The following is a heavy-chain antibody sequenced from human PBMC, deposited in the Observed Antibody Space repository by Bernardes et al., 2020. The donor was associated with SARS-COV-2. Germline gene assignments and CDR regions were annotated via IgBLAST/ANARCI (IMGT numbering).Heavy chain of an antibody. CDR1: GFPGSSSY. CDR2: FYSGGST. Sequence: GGALRLPCAASGFPGSSSYMSWVRQAPGKGREGVSLFYSGGSTYYADSVKGRFTISRDNSKNTLYLQMNSLRVEDTAVYYCARRYSTNWAHDCWGQGTLVTVSS. D-gene: IGHD6-13*01. CDR3: ARRYSTNWAHDC. J-gene: IGHJ4*02. V-gene: IGHV3-66*04.